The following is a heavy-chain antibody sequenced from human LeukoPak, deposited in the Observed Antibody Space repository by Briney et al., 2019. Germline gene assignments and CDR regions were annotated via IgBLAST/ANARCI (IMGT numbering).Heavy chain of an antibody. J-gene: IGHJ4*02. CDR3: ATMGTMVRGVPDGYFDY. V-gene: IGHV4-30-2*01. CDR2: IYHSGST. Sequence: SETLSLTCAVSGGSISSGGYSWSWIRQPPGKGLEWIGYIYHSGSTYYNPSLKSRVTISVDRSKNQFSLKLSSVTAADTAVYYCATMGTMVRGVPDGYFDYWGQGTLVTVSP. CDR1: GGSISSGGYS. D-gene: IGHD3-10*01.